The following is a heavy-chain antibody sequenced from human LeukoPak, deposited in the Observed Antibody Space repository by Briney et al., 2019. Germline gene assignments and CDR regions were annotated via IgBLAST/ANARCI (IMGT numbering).Heavy chain of an antibody. CDR1: GFTVSSNY. CDR2: IRYDGSNK. CDR3: AKVVVAARN. D-gene: IGHD6-6*01. V-gene: IGHV3-30*02. Sequence: GGSLRLSCAASGFTVSSNYMSWVRQAPGKGLEWVAFIRYDGSNKYYADSVKGRFTISRDNSKNTLYLQMNSLRAEDTAVYYCAKVVVAARNWGQGTLVTVSS. J-gene: IGHJ4*02.